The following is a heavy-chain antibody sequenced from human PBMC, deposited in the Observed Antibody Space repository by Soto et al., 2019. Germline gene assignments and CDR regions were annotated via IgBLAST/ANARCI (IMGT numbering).Heavy chain of an antibody. J-gene: IGHJ5*02. CDR3: ARSIAVAGRNWFDP. CDR2: INPNSGGT. V-gene: IGHV1-2*04. Sequence: ASVKVSCKASGYTVTGYYMHWVRQAPGQGLEWMGWINPNSGGTNYAQKFQGWVTMTRDTSISTAYMELSRLRSDDTAVYYCARSIAVAGRNWFDPWGQGTLVTVSS. D-gene: IGHD6-19*01. CDR1: GYTVTGYY.